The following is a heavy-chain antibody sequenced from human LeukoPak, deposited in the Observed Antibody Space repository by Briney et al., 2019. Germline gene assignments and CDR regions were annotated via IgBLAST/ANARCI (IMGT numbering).Heavy chain of an antibody. Sequence: SGGSLRLSCAASGFTFSSYAMSWVRQAPGKGLEWVSAISGSGGSTYYADSVKGRFTISRDNSKNTLYLQMNSLRVEDTAVYYCAKHPAIMVVILADYWGQGTLVTVSS. V-gene: IGHV3-23*01. CDR2: ISGSGGST. D-gene: IGHD2-21*01. J-gene: IGHJ4*02. CDR1: GFTFSSYA. CDR3: AKHPAIMVVILADY.